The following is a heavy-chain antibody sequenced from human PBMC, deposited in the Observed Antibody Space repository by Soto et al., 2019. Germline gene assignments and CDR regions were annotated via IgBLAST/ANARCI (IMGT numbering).Heavy chain of an antibody. Sequence: ASVKVSCKASGYTFTSYAMHWVRQAPGQRLEWMGWINAGNGNTKYSQKFQGRVTITSDTSASTAYMELSSLRPEDTAVYYCARSIVVVTALDYWGQGTLVTVSS. CDR1: GYTFTSYA. CDR2: INAGNGNT. D-gene: IGHD2-21*02. V-gene: IGHV1-3*01. J-gene: IGHJ4*02. CDR3: ARSIVVVTALDY.